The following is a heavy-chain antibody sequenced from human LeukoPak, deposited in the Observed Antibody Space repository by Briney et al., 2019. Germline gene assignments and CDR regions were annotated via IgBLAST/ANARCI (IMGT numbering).Heavy chain of an antibody. CDR1: GFTFSDYY. D-gene: IGHD3-22*01. CDR2: ISTTSSYT. CDR3: ASLTYYFATSGYYPGYFQH. J-gene: IGHJ1*01. Sequence: GGSLSLSCAASGFTFSDYYMTWIRQAPGKGLEWVSFISTTSSYTKYADSVKGRFYADSVKGRFTISRDNAKNSLYLQMNSLRAEDTAVYYCASLTYYFATSGYYPGYFQHWGQGTLVAVSS. V-gene: IGHV3-11*03.